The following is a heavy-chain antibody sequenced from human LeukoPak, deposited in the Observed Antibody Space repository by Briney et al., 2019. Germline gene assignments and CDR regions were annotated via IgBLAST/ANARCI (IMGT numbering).Heavy chain of an antibody. CDR2: IYSGGST. CDR1: GFTFSNYA. V-gene: IGHV3-53*01. D-gene: IGHD5-18*01. Sequence: GGSLRLSCAASGFTFSNYAMSWVRQAPGKGLEWVSVIYSGGSTYYADSVKGRFTISRDNSKNTLYLQMYSLRAEDTAVYYCARSIQLWSPVDYWGQGTLVTVSS. CDR3: ARSIQLWSPVDY. J-gene: IGHJ4*02.